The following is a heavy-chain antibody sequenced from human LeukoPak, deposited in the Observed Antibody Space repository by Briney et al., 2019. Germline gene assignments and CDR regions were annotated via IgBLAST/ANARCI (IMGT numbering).Heavy chain of an antibody. J-gene: IGHJ5*02. CDR3: ARDSGGITIFGVAHNWFDP. D-gene: IGHD3-3*01. CDR2: IYTSGST. CDR1: GGSISSGSYY. V-gene: IGHV4-61*02. Sequence: SETLSLTCTVSGGSISSGSYYGSWIRQPAGKGLEWIGRIYTSGSTNYNPSLKSRVTISVDTSKNQFSLKLSSVTAADTAVYYCARDSGGITIFGVAHNWFDPWGQGTLVTVSS.